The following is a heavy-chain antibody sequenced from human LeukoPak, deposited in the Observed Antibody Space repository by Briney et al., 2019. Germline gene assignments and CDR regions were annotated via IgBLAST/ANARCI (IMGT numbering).Heavy chain of an antibody. D-gene: IGHD1-1*01. J-gene: IGHJ4*02. CDR1: GDSPSITDAA. CDR2: TYYRSKWYS. CDR3: TRLIRGTTGTYDY. Sequence: SQTLSLTSAISGDSPSITDAASNWIRQSPSRGLEWQGRTYYRSKWYSDYAVSVKSRINITPDTSKNQFSLQLNSVTPEDTAVYYCTRLIRGTTGTYDYWGQGTLVTVSS. V-gene: IGHV6-1*01.